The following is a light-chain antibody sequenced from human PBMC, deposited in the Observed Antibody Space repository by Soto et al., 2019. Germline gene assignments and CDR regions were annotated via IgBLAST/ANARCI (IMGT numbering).Light chain of an antibody. J-gene: IGLJ2*01. CDR2: EGS. Sequence: QSVLTQPASVSGSPGQSITISCTGTSSDLGRYNLVSWYQHRPGKAPKLMIYEGSKRPSGVSNRFSGSKSGNTASLTISGLQAEDEADYYCCSYAGSSTFLFGGGTKLTVL. V-gene: IGLV2-23*03. CDR3: CSYAGSSTFL. CDR1: SSDLGRYNL.